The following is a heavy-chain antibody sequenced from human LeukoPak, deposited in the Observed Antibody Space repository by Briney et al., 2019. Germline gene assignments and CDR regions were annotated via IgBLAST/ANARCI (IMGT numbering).Heavy chain of an antibody. V-gene: IGHV4-39*01. Sequence: SETLSLTCTVSGGSISRGLYNWGWIRQPPGKGLEWFANIDYSGDTYYNPSLKSRVIMSVDTSKNQFSLKLSSVTAADTAVYYCARLARDQGLFYFGFWGQGTLVTVSS. D-gene: IGHD6-19*01. CDR2: IDYSGDT. CDR1: GGSISRGLYN. CDR3: ARLARDQGLFYFGF. J-gene: IGHJ4*02.